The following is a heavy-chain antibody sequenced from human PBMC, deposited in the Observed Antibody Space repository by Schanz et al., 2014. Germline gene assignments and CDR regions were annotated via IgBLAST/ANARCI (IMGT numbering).Heavy chain of an antibody. D-gene: IGHD3-10*01. CDR1: GLNFDYYG. CDR3: ARGPIPIQGVAMDF. Sequence: QVQLVESGGGVVQPGRSLRLSCATSGLNFDYYGMNWVRQAPGKGLEWVANIGYDGSEKYYVDSVKGRFTISRDKSKDTLYLQMSSLTPEDTAVYYCARGPIPIQGVAMDFWGQGTLVTVSS. V-gene: IGHV3-33*01. CDR2: IGYDGSEK. J-gene: IGHJ4*02.